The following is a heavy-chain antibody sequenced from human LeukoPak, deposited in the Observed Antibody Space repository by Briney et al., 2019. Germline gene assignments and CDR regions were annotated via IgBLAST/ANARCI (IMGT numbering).Heavy chain of an antibody. Sequence: ASVKVSCKASGCTFTGYYMHWVRQAPGQGLEWMGWINPNSGGTNYAQKFQGRVTMTRDTSISTAYMELSRLRSDDTAVYYCARVALDSSGEYAFDIWGQGTMVTVSS. CDR3: ARVALDSSGEYAFDI. D-gene: IGHD3-16*01. CDR1: GCTFTGYY. V-gene: IGHV1-2*02. CDR2: INPNSGGT. J-gene: IGHJ3*02.